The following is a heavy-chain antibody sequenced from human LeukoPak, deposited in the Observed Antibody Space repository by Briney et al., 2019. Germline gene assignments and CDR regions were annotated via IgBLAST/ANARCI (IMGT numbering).Heavy chain of an antibody. CDR1: GFTFSSYA. V-gene: IGHV3-7*01. J-gene: IGHJ4*02. CDR3: ARYSKGMLVS. Sequence: GGSLRLSCAASGFTFSSYAMSWVRQAPGKGLEWVANIKQDGSEKYYVDSVKGRFTISRDNAKNSLYLQMNSLRAEDTAVYYCARYSKGMLVSWGQGTLVTVSS. CDR2: IKQDGSEK. D-gene: IGHD2-8*01.